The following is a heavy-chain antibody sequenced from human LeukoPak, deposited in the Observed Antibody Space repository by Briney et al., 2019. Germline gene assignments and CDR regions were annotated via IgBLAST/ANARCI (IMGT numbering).Heavy chain of an antibody. D-gene: IGHD3-9*01. CDR1: GYSISSGYY. Sequence: SETLSLTCTVSGYSISSGYYWGWIRQPPGKGLEWIGSIYHSGSTYYNPSLKSRVTISVDTSKNQFSLKLSSVTAADTAVYYCARTDYDILTGYGTGHYWGQGTLVTVSS. J-gene: IGHJ4*02. CDR2: IYHSGST. V-gene: IGHV4-38-2*02. CDR3: ARTDYDILTGYGTGHY.